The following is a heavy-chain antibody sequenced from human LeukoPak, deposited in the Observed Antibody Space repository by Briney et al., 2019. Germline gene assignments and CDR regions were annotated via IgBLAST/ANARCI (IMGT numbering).Heavy chain of an antibody. Sequence: GGSLRLSCAASGFTFSSYSMNWVRQAPGKGLEWVSYISSSSNTIHYAESVKGRFTISRDNAKNSLYLQMNSLRAEDTAVYYCARGLSPYYYYYMDVWGKGTTVTVSS. J-gene: IGHJ6*03. V-gene: IGHV3-48*01. CDR2: ISSSSNTI. CDR1: GFTFSSYS. CDR3: ARGLSPYYYYYMDV.